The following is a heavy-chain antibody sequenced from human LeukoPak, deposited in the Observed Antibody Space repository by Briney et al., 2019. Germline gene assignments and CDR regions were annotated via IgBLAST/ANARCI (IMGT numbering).Heavy chain of an antibody. D-gene: IGHD6-19*01. CDR1: GYTFTSYG. Sequence: ASVKVSCKASGYTFTSYGISWVRQAPGQGLEWMGWISAYNGNTNYAQKLQGRVTMTTDTSTSTAYMELRSLRSDDTAVYYCARDQAYSRGWYDSSFFDYWGQGTLVTVSS. CDR3: ARDQAYSRGWYDSSFFDY. V-gene: IGHV1-18*01. CDR2: ISAYNGNT. J-gene: IGHJ4*02.